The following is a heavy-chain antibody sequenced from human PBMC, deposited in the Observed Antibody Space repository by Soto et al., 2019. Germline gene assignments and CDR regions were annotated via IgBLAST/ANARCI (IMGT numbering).Heavy chain of an antibody. V-gene: IGHV1-3*01. J-gene: IGHJ6*03. CDR2: INAGNGNT. CDR1: GYTFTSYA. CDR3: ERAGGIVATINYYMDV. Sequence: ASVKVSCKTSGYTFTSYAMHWVRQAPGQRLEWMGWINAGNGNTKYSQKFQGRVTITRDTSASTAYMELSSLRSEDTAVYYCERAGGIVATINYYMDVWGKGTTVTVSS. D-gene: IGHD5-12*01.